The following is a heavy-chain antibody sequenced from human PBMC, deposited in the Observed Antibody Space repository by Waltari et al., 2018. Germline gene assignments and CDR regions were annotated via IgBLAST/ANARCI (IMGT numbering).Heavy chain of an antibody. CDR2: MNPNSGNT. V-gene: IGHV1-8*01. CDR1: GYTFTSYD. D-gene: IGHD2-8*01. CDR3: ARAPSVLMVYASDY. Sequence: QVQLVQSGAEVKKPGASVRVSCRASGYTFTSYDINWVRQATGQGLEWMGWMNPNSGNTGYAQKFLGRVTMTMNTSISTAYMDLSSLSSEDTAVYYCARAPSVLMVYASDYWGQGTLVTVSS. J-gene: IGHJ4*02.